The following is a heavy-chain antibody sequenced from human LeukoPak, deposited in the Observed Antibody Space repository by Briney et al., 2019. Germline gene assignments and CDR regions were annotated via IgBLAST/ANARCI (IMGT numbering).Heavy chain of an antibody. D-gene: IGHD4-17*01. J-gene: IGHJ4*01. V-gene: IGHV3-33*01. CDR3: ARAGYGDPHFDF. CDR2: IWYDGSNK. Sequence: SRGSLILSCAASGFTFSNYGMHWVRQAPGKGLEWVAAIWYDGSNKYYGDSVKGRFTISRDNSKNTLYLQMNSLRAEDTAAYYCARAGYGDPHFDFWGEGTLASVSS. CDR1: GFTFSNYG.